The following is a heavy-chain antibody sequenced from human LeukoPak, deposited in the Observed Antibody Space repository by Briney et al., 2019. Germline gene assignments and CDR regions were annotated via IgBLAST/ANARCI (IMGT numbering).Heavy chain of an antibody. CDR2: IKSKTDGGIK. CDR3: ATGGSGYFDS. CDR1: GFTFSSYE. D-gene: IGHD3-16*01. J-gene: IGHJ4*02. V-gene: IGHV3-15*01. Sequence: PGGSLRLSCAASGFTFSSYEVNWVRQAPGKGLEWVARIKSKTDGGIKDYAAPVKGTFTISRDDSENTVYLQMNSLKIEDTAVYYCATGGSGYFDSWGQGTLVFVSS.